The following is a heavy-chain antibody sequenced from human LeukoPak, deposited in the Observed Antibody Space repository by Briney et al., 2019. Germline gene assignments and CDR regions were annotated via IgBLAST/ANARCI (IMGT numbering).Heavy chain of an antibody. CDR3: AKSRKLVGATNFDY. D-gene: IGHD1-26*01. CDR1: GFTFSSYA. V-gene: IGHV3-23*01. Sequence: PGGSLRLSCAASGFTFSSYAMSWVRQAPGKGLEWVSAISGSGGSTYYADSVKGRFTISRDNPKNTLYLQMNSLRAEDTAVYYCAKSRKLVGATNFDYWGQGTLVTVSS. J-gene: IGHJ4*02. CDR2: ISGSGGST.